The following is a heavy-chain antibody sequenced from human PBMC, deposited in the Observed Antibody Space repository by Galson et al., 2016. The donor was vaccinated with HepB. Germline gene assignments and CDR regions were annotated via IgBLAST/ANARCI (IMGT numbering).Heavy chain of an antibody. Sequence: SLRLSCAASGFTLSSYWMHWVRQAPGKGLEWVSVIYSGGSTYYADSVKGRFTLPRDNSKNTLYLQMNSLRAEDTAVYYCARLSWQWLVPIFDYWGQETLVTVSS. D-gene: IGHD6-19*01. CDR1: GFTLSSYW. CDR3: ARLSWQWLVPIFDY. J-gene: IGHJ4*02. CDR2: IYSGGST. V-gene: IGHV3-53*01.